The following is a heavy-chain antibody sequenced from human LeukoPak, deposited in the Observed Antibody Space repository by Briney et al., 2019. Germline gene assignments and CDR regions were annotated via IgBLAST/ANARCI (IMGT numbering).Heavy chain of an antibody. Sequence: GGSLRLSCVASGFTFNNYGMNWVRQAPGKGLEWVAFIKEDGGEIFYVDSVKGRFTISRDNAENFLYLQMNSLRAEDTAVYYCARDRGGRSGLDDWGQGTLVIVSS. D-gene: IGHD2-15*01. CDR1: GFTFNNYG. CDR2: IKEDGGEI. J-gene: IGHJ4*02. V-gene: IGHV3-7*04. CDR3: ARDRGGRSGLDD.